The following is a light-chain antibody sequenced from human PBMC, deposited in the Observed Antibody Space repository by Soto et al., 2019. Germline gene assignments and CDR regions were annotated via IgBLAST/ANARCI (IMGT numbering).Light chain of an antibody. CDR2: EVN. CDR3: CSYAGSSTLL. V-gene: IGLV2-23*01. CDR1: SSDVGSYDL. Sequence: QSALTQPASVSGSPGQSITISCTGTSSDVGSYDLVSWYQQHPDKAPKLMIYEVNKRPSGVSNRFSGSKSGNTASLTISGLPPEDEADYYCCSYAGSSTLLVGGGTQLTVL. J-gene: IGLJ2*01.